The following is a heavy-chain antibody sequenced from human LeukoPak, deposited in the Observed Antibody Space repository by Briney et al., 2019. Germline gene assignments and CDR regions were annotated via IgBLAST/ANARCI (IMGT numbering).Heavy chain of an antibody. V-gene: IGHV3-74*01. CDR2: INSDGSST. D-gene: IGHD3-22*01. Sequence: GSLRLSCAASGFTFSSYWMHWVRQAPGKGLVWVSRINSDGSSTSYADSVKGRFTISRDNSKNTLYLQMNSLRAEDTAVYYCAKGSYDSSGLGLDYWGQGTLVTVSS. J-gene: IGHJ4*02. CDR1: GFTFSSYW. CDR3: AKGSYDSSGLGLDY.